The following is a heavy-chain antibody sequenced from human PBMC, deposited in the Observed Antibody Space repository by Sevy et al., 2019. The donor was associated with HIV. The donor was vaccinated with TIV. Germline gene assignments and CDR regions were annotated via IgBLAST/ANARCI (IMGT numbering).Heavy chain of an antibody. CDR3: AKDPNYFTYSGSYPY. CDR1: GFTFSSYA. V-gene: IGHV3-23*01. J-gene: IGHJ4*02. CDR2: ISGSGGST. D-gene: IGHD1-26*01. Sequence: GGSLRLSCAASGFTFSSYAMSWVRQAPGKGLEWVSAISGSGGSTYYVDSVKGRFTISRDNSKNTLYLQMNSLRAEDTAVYYCAKDPNYFTYSGSYPYWGQGTLVTVSS.